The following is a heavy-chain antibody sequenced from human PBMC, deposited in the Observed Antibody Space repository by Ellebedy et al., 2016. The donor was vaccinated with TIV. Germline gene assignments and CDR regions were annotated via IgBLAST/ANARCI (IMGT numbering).Heavy chain of an antibody. CDR2: IWFDGSNK. CDR1: GFSFSNYG. J-gene: IGHJ4*02. V-gene: IGHV3-33*01. D-gene: IGHD5-12*01. Sequence: PGGSLRLSCEASGFSFSNYGMHWVRQAPGKGLEWVAVIWFDGSNKYYADSVKGRFTISRDTSKNMMWLQMNSLTADDTAVYYCARGYGGYDYVLGDWGQGTLVTVSS. CDR3: ARGYGGYDYVLGD.